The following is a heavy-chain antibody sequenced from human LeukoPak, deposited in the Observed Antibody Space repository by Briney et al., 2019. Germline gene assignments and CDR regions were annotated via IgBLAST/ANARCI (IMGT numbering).Heavy chain of an antibody. CDR2: ISWNSGNI. D-gene: IGHD3-10*01. V-gene: IGHV3-9*01. J-gene: IGHJ4*02. CDR1: GFIFKDHA. CDR3: ARDAGLTAYGPIDY. Sequence: PGGSLRLSCVTSGFIFKDHALHWVRQAPGKGLEWVSSISWNSGNILYAPSVKGRFTISRDDAENSVSLQMNSLSSDDTALYYCARDAGLTAYGPIDYWGQGTLVIVST.